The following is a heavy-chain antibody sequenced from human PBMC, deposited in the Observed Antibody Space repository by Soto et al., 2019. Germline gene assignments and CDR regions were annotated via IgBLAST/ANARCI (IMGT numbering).Heavy chain of an antibody. J-gene: IGHJ4*01. CDR2: IKSKIDGGTT. V-gene: IGHV3-15*07. Sequence: GGSLRLSCAASGFTFTTAWRNWVRQAPGKGLEWVGRIKSKIDGGTTDFAAPVKGRFAISRDDSRNMVYFQMNSLEIEDTAVYYCTTDSHFTMKLVRFDYWGLGTLVTVSS. CDR1: GFTFTTAW. D-gene: IGHD3-22*01. CDR3: TTDSHFTMKLVRFDY.